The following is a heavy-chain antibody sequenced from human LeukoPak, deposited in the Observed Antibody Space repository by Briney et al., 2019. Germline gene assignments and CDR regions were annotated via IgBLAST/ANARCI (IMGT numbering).Heavy chain of an antibody. CDR1: GYTFTSYD. V-gene: IGHV1-8*01. D-gene: IGHD6-13*01. J-gene: IGHJ4*02. CDR2: MNPNSGNT. Sequence: ASVKVSCKASGYTFTSYDINWVRQATGQGLEWMGWMNPNSGNTGYAQKFQGRVTMTRNTSISTAYMELSSLRSEDPAVYYCASGGGYSSSHDYWGQGTLVTVSS. CDR3: ASGGGYSSSHDY.